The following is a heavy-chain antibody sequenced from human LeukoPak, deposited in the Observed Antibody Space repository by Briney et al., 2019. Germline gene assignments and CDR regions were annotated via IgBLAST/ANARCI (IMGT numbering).Heavy chain of an antibody. J-gene: IGHJ6*02. V-gene: IGHV5-51*01. CDR1: GYSFTSYW. CDR3: ARHGHSNYGYYYYGMDV. CDR2: IYPSDSDT. D-gene: IGHD4-11*01. Sequence: GESLKISCKGSGYSFTSYWIGWVRQMPGKGLEWMGIIYPSDSDTRYSPSFQGQVTISADKSISTAYLQWSSLKASDTAMYYCARHGHSNYGYYYYGMDVWGQGTTVTVSS.